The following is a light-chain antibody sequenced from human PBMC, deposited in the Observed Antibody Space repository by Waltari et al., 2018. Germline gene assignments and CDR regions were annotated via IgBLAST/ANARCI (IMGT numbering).Light chain of an antibody. CDR3: QQCESSPRT. V-gene: IGKV3-20*01. Sequence: EIVLTQSPEILSLSPGDTATLSSSASQSLTVNYLAWYQQKPGQAPRLLIYAASSRATGVPDRFSGSGSGAHFTLTISRLEPEDFAVYYCQQCESSPRTFGQGTKVEIK. CDR2: AAS. CDR1: QSLTVNY. J-gene: IGKJ1*01.